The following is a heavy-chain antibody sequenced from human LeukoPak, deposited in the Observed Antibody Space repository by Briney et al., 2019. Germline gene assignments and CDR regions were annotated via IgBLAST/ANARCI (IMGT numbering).Heavy chain of an antibody. D-gene: IGHD3-16*01. CDR2: MNANSGDT. J-gene: IGHJ4*02. CDR3: ARGGTYLPFGY. Sequence: VKVSCMASGYTFTSFDINWVRQATGQGLEWMGWMNANSGDTGYAQNFQGRVTMTRNTSISTAYMELTSLRSEDTAIYYCARGGTYLPFGYWGQGTLVTVSS. CDR1: GYTFTSFD. V-gene: IGHV1-8*01.